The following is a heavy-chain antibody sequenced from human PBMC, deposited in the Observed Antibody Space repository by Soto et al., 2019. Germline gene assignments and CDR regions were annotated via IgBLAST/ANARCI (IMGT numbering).Heavy chain of an antibody. CDR2: INSRGGST. CDR3: ARDSRSFVWLYRIRFDS. Sequence: PGGALRRSCVASGFPLSDTAMSWVRLAPGKGLEWVSTINSRGGSTFYAGSVKGRFTVSRDNFQNVLHLQMSSLRPEDTALYYCARDSRSFVWLYRIRFDSLGQGALFTVYS. D-gene: IGHD3-3*01. CDR1: GFPLSDTA. V-gene: IGHV3-23*01. J-gene: IGHJ4*02.